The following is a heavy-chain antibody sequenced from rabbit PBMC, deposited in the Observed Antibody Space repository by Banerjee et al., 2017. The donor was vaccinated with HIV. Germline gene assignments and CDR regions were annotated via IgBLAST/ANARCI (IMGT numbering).Heavy chain of an antibody. CDR3: ARNAGYANGGDGYFKL. D-gene: IGHD6-1*01. CDR2: IYGGNGNT. Sequence: QSLEESGGGLVKPGASLTLTCTASGFSFTSGHYMCWVRQAPGKGLEWIACIYGGNGNTYYATWAKGRFTISKTSSTTVTLQLTSLTAADTATYFCARNAGYANGGDGYFKLWGPGTLVTVS. V-gene: IGHV1S40*01. J-gene: IGHJ4*01. CDR1: GFSFTSGHY.